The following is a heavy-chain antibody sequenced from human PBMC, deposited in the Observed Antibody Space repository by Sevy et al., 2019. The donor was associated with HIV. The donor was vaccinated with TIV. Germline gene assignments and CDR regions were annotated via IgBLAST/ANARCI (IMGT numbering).Heavy chain of an antibody. CDR2: ISAYNGNT. CDR3: ARGYYDSSVGWGAPDDAFDI. J-gene: IGHJ3*02. CDR1: GYTFTSYG. V-gene: IGHV1-18*01. D-gene: IGHD3-22*01. Sequence: ASVKVSCKASGYTFTSYGISWVRQAPGQGLEWMGWISAYNGNTNYAQKLQGRVTMTTDTSTSTAYMELRSLRSDDTAVYYCARGYYDSSVGWGAPDDAFDIWGQGTIVTVSS.